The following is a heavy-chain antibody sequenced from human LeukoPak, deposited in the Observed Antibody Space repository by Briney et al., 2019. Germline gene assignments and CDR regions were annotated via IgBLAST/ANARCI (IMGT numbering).Heavy chain of an antibody. D-gene: IGHD3-10*01. V-gene: IGHV3-21*01. CDR2: ISSSSSYI. CDR3: AGESGSGSSAFDY. J-gene: IGHJ4*02. CDR1: GFTFSSYS. Sequence: PGGSLRPSCAASGFTFSSYSMNWVRQAPGKGLEWVSSISSSSSYIYYADSVKGRFTISRDNAKNSLYLQMNSLRAEDTAVYYCAGESGSGSSAFDYWGQGTLVTVSS.